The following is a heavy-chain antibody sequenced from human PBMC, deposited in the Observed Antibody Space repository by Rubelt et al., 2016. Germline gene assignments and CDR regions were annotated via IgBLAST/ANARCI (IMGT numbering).Heavy chain of an antibody. CDR3: ARGRQWLVQVDY. CDR2: IYYSGST. D-gene: IGHD6-19*01. V-gene: IGHV4-39*07. Sequence: QLQLQESGPGLVKPSETLSLTCTVSGGSISSSSYYWGWIRQPPGKGLEWIGSIYYSGSTYYNPSLKSRVTISVDTSNNQFYLKLSSVTAADTAVYYCARGRQWLVQVDYWGQGTLVTVSS. J-gene: IGHJ4*02. CDR1: GGSISSSSYY.